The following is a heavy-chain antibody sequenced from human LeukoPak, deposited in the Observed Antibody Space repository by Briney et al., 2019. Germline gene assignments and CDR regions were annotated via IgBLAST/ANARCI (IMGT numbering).Heavy chain of an antibody. Sequence: PSETLSLTCTVSGGSISSYYWSWIRQPAGKGLEWIGRIYTSGSTNYNPSLKSRVTMSVDTSKNQFSLKLSSVTAADTAVYYCAAQVVPAAMRDYYYYMDVWGKGTTVTVSS. CDR3: AAQVVPAAMRDYYYYMDV. V-gene: IGHV4-4*07. D-gene: IGHD2-2*01. CDR1: GGSISSYY. CDR2: IYTSGST. J-gene: IGHJ6*03.